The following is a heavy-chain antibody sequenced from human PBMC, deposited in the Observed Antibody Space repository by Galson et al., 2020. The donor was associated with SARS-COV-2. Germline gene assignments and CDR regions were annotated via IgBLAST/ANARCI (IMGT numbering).Heavy chain of an antibody. D-gene: IGHD2-15*01. CDR1: GGSMTSSRYY. CDR2: NYYDGNT. J-gene: IGHJ4*02. CDR3: ARDRVCSSRSCYQFDS. Sequence: SETLSLTCNVYGGSMTSSRYYWGWVRQAPGQGLDWIASNYYDGNTYSSPSLKSRVTISLNASKNQFSLQLRSVTAADTSVYYCARDRVCSSRSCYQFDSWGQGTLVTVSS. V-gene: IGHV4-39*07.